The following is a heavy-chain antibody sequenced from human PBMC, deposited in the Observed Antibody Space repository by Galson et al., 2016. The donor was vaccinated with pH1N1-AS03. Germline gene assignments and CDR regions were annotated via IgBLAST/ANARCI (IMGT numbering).Heavy chain of an antibody. CDR3: AKTVEYTSSWNPLDY. Sequence: SLRLSCAASGFTFNRYGMHWVRQAPGKGLEWVAFIRSDGSVKYYEDSVKGRFAISRDNSNNTLSLQMNSLRPEDTAVYYCAKTVEYTSSWNPLDYWGQGTLVTVSS. J-gene: IGHJ4*02. D-gene: IGHD6-13*01. CDR1: GFTFNRYG. CDR2: IRSDGSVK. V-gene: IGHV3-30*02.